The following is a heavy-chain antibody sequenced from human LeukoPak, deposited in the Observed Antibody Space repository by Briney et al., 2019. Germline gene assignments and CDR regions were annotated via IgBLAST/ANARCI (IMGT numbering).Heavy chain of an antibody. CDR1: GFTFSTYW. D-gene: IGHD3-22*01. CDR2: IKSDGST. J-gene: IGHJ1*01. V-gene: IGHV3-74*01. CDR3: ATAPSEIGGYYPEYFRH. Sequence: GGSLRLSCAASGFTFSTYWMHWVRQAPGKGLVWVSRIKSDGSTNYADSVKGRFTISRDNAKNTVSLQMNSLRPEDTGVYYCATAPSEIGGYYPEYFRHWGQGTLFTVSS.